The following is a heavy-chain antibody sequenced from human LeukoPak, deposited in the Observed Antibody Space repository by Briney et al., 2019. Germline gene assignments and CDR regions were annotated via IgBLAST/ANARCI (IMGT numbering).Heavy chain of an antibody. J-gene: IGHJ4*02. CDR1: GYTFTGYY. CDR2: INPNSGGT. D-gene: IGHD6-13*01. Sequence: ASVKASCKASGYTFTGYYMHWVRQAPGQGLEWMGWINPNSGGTNYAQKFQGRVTMTRDTSISTAYMELSRLRSDDTAVYYCARDQGGYYSSSWVFDYWGQGTLVTVSS. V-gene: IGHV1-2*02. CDR3: ARDQGGYYSSSWVFDY.